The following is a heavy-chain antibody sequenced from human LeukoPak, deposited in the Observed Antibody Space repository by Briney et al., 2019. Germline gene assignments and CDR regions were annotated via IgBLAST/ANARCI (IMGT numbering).Heavy chain of an antibody. CDR3: ARDLLASEAYYYYYMDV. CDR1: GCTFTGYY. Sequence: ASVKVSCKASGCTFTGYYMQWVRQAPGQGLEWMGWINPNSGGTKYAPKFQGRVTMTRDTSSSTAYMELSSLSSDDTAVYYCARDLLASEAYYYYYMDVWGKGTTVTVS. J-gene: IGHJ6*03. CDR2: INPNSGGT. D-gene: IGHD3-10*01. V-gene: IGHV1-2*02.